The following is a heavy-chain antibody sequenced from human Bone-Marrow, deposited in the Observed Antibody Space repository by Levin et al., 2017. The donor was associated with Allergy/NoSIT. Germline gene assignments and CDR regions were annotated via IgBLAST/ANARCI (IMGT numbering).Heavy chain of an antibody. D-gene: IGHD2-2*02. CDR1: GFSLSTSGVG. CDR2: IYWNDDK. J-gene: IGHJ5*02. CDR3: AHIIVVVPAAIPVFVEGIFDP. Sequence: SGPTLVKPTQTLTLTCTFSGFSLSTSGVGVGWIRQPPGKALEWLALIYWNDDKRYSPSLKSRLTTTKDTSKNQVVLTMTNMDPVDTATYYCAHIIVVVPAAIPVFVEGIFDPWGQGTLVTVSS. V-gene: IGHV2-5*01.